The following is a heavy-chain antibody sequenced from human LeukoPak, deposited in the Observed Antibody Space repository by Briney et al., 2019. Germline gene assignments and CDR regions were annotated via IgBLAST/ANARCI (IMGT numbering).Heavy chain of an antibody. CDR3: ARDLSGSSGSDGI. J-gene: IGHJ3*02. D-gene: IGHD6-19*01. Sequence: PGRSLRLSCAASGFTFSSYAMHWVRQAAGKGLEWVAVISYDGSNKYYADSVKGRFTISRDNSKNTLYLQMNSLRVEDTALYYCARDLSGSSGSDGIWGQGTMVTVSS. V-gene: IGHV3-30-3*01. CDR1: GFTFSSYA. CDR2: ISYDGSNK.